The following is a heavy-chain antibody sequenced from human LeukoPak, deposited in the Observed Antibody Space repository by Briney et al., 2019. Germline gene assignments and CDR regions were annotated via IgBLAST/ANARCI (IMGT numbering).Heavy chain of an antibody. D-gene: IGHD5-18*01. V-gene: IGHV1-24*01. CDR1: GYTLTELS. CDR3: ATKVLRSGYTYGFGNY. J-gene: IGHJ4*02. CDR2: FDPEDGET. Sequence: ASVKVSCKVSGYTLTELSMHWVRQAPGKGLEWMGGFDPEDGETIYAQKFQGRVTMTEDTSTDTAYMELSSLRSEDTAVYYCATKVLRSGYTYGFGNYWGLGTLVTVSS.